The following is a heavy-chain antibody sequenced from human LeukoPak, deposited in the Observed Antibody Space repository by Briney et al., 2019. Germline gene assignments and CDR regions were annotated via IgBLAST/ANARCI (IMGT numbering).Heavy chain of an antibody. CDR2: IKSKTDGGTT. D-gene: IGHD5-12*01. CDR3: ARVVSSEWLRPATYFDY. CDR1: GFTSSNAW. V-gene: IGHV3-15*01. Sequence: PGGSLRLSCAASGFTSSNAWMSWVRQAPGKGLEWVGRIKSKTDGGTTDYAAPVKGRFTISRDDSKNTLYLQMNSLRAEDTAVYYCARVVSSEWLRPATYFDYWGQGTLVTVSS. J-gene: IGHJ4*02.